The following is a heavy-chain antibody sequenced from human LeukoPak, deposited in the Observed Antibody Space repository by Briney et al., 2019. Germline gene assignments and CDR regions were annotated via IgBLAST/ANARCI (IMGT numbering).Heavy chain of an antibody. J-gene: IGHJ6*02. Sequence: SQTLSLTCAISGDSVSSNSAAWNWIRQSPSRGLEWLGRTYYRSKWYNDYAVSVKSRITISPDTSKNQFSLQLNSVTPEDTAVYYCAREEDLVADMSSGKYYGMDVWGQGTTVTVSS. CDR3: AREEDLVADMSSGKYYGMDV. CDR1: GDSVSSNSAA. CDR2: TYYRSKWYN. D-gene: IGHD2-21*02. V-gene: IGHV6-1*01.